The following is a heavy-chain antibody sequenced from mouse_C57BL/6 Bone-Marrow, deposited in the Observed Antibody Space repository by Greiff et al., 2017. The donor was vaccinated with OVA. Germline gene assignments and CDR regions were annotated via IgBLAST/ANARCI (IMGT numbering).Heavy chain of an antibody. CDR1: GFTFSSYG. CDR2: ISSGGSYT. CDR3: ARHGDYGSFFDY. Sequence: EVHLVESGGDLVKPGGSLNLSCAASGFTFSSYGMSWVRQTPDKRLEWVATISSGGSYTYYPDSVKGRFTISRDNAKNTLYLQMSSLKSEDTAMYYCARHGDYGSFFDYWGQGTTLTVSS. D-gene: IGHD1-1*01. V-gene: IGHV5-6*01. J-gene: IGHJ2*01.